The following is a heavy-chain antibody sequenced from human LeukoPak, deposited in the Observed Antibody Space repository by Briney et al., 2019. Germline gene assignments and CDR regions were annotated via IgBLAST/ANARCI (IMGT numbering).Heavy chain of an antibody. D-gene: IGHD5-18*01. Sequence: GGSLRLSCAASGFTFSTYAMSWVRQAPGKGLEWVSVIYSGGSTYYADSVKGRFTISRDNSKNTLYLQMNSLRAEDTAVYYCARGGGYSYVDYWGQGTLVTVSS. CDR1: GFTFSTYA. CDR3: ARGGGYSYVDY. V-gene: IGHV3-66*01. CDR2: IYSGGST. J-gene: IGHJ4*02.